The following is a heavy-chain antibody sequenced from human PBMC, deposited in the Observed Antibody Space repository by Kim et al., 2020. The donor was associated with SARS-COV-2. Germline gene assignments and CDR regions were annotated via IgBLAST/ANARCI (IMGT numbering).Heavy chain of an antibody. Sequence: SETLSLTCAVYGGSFSGYYWSWIRQPPGKGLEWIGEINHSGSTNYNPSLKSRVTISVDTSKNQFSLKLSSVTAADTAVYYCARGPRQGFLKYYDILTGLDYWGQGTLVTVSS. J-gene: IGHJ4*02. CDR3: ARGPRQGFLKYYDILTGLDY. V-gene: IGHV4-34*01. D-gene: IGHD3-9*01. CDR1: GGSFSGYY. CDR2: INHSGST.